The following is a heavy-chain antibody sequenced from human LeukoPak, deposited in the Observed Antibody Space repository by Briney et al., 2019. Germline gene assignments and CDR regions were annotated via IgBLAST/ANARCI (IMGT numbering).Heavy chain of an antibody. CDR3: AREKGSSWYKVYYYYRDV. CDR2: IYYSGST. CDR1: GDSISSSSSY. Sequence: SETLSLTCTVSGDSISSSSSYWGWIRQPPGEGLEWIGSIYYSGSTYYNTSLKSRVTISVDTSKNQFSLKLSSVTAADTAVYYCAREKGSSWYKVYYYYRDVWGKGTTVNISS. J-gene: IGHJ6*03. D-gene: IGHD6-13*01. V-gene: IGHV4-39*07.